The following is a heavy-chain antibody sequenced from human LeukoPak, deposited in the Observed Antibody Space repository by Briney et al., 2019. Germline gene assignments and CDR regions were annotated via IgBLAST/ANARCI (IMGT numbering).Heavy chain of an antibody. CDR1: GGSISSYY. CDR3: ARSTTLGALWFDP. J-gene: IGHJ5*02. CDR2: IYYSGST. Sequence: SETLSLTCTVSGGSISSYYWSWIRQPPGKGLEWIGYIYYSGSTNYNPSLKSRVTISVDTSKNQFSLKLSSVTAADTAVYYCARSTTLGALWFDPWGQGTLVIVSS. V-gene: IGHV4-59*01. D-gene: IGHD3-16*01.